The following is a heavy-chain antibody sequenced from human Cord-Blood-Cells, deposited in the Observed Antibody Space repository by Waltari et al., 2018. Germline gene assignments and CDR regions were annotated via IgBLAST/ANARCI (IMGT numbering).Heavy chain of an antibody. J-gene: IGHJ5*02. Sequence: QVQLVQSGAEVKKPGASVKVSCKASGYTFTGYYMHWVRQPPGQGLEWMGWINTNSGGTNYAQKVQGRGTRTRYTSISTAYMELSRLRSDDTAVYYCARDYSTNWLDPWGQGTLVTVSS. CDR3: ARDYSTNWLDP. CDR2: INTNSGGT. CDR1: GYTFTGYY. V-gene: IGHV1-2*02. D-gene: IGHD4-4*01.